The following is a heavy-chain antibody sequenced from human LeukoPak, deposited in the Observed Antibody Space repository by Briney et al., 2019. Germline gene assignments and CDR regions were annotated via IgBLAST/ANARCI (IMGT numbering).Heavy chain of an antibody. Sequence: GGSLRLSCAASGFTFSGYEMNWVPQAPGKGLQWVSYISSSGSPINYADSVKGRFTISSDKAKNSLFLQMNSLRAEDTAVYYCTRGSSGSFDFWGQGTLVTVSS. CDR1: GFTFSGYE. J-gene: IGHJ4*02. V-gene: IGHV3-48*03. CDR2: ISSSGSPI. D-gene: IGHD3-10*01. CDR3: TRGSSGSFDF.